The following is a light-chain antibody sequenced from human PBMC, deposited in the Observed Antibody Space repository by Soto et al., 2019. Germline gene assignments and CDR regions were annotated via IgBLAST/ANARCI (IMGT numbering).Light chain of an antibody. CDR1: SRDVGSYDL. CDR2: EGT. Sequence: QSALTQPASVSGSPGQSITISCTGTSRDVGSYDLVSWYQHHPGKAPKLMIYEGTKRPSGVSNRFSGSKSGNTASLAISGLQAEDEADYYCCSYAGSGTDNYVFGSGTKLTVL. CDR3: CSYAGSGTDNYV. V-gene: IGLV2-23*01. J-gene: IGLJ1*01.